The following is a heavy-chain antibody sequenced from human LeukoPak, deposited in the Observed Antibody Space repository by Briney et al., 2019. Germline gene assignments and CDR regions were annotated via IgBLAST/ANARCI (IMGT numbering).Heavy chain of an antibody. V-gene: IGHV1-18*01. D-gene: IGHD2-2*01. J-gene: IGHJ6*03. CDR2: INPSDDST. Sequence: ASVTVSCKASGYTFTSYGISWVRQAPGQGLEWMGIINPSDDSTRYAQKLQGRVTMTTDTSTRTAYMELRSLRSDDTAVYYCARSTRGSRGYYYYYMDVWGKGTTVTVSS. CDR3: ARSTRGSRGYYYYYMDV. CDR1: GYTFTSYG.